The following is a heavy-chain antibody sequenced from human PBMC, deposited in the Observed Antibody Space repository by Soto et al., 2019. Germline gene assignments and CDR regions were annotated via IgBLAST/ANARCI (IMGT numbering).Heavy chain of an antibody. CDR2: IYYSGST. J-gene: IGHJ6*02. CDR3: ASIVVVPASGRNYYYGMDV. CDR1: GGSISSGGYY. Sequence: QVQLQESGPGLVKPSQTLSLTCTVSGGSISSGGYYWSWIRQHPGKGLEWIGYIYYSGSTYYNPSLKSRVTISVDTSKNQFSLKLSSVTAADTAVYYCASIVVVPASGRNYYYGMDVWGQGTTVTVSS. D-gene: IGHD2-2*01. V-gene: IGHV4-31*03.